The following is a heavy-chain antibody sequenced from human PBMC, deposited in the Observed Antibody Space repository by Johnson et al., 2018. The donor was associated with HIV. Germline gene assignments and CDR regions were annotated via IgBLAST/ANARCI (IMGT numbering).Heavy chain of an antibody. D-gene: IGHD4-17*01. CDR1: GFTFADYY. Sequence: QVQLVESGGGLVKPGGSLRLSCAASGFTFADYYMNWMRQAPGKGLEWVSHISSSGSTIYYAASVKGRFTISRDNAKKSLYRQMNSLRVEDTAVYYCARAPPYGDYGDTFDIWGQGTMVTVSS. CDR3: ARAPPYGDYGDTFDI. CDR2: ISSSGSTI. V-gene: IGHV3-11*04. J-gene: IGHJ3*02.